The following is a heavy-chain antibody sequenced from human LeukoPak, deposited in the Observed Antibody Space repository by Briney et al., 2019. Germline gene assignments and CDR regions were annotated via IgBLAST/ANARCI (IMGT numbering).Heavy chain of an antibody. CDR3: ARGAGGSGSYSYYFIFGY. V-gene: IGHV4-59*01. J-gene: IGHJ4*02. CDR1: GGSISSYY. Sequence: SETLSLTCTVSGGSISSYYWSWIRQPPGKGLEWIGYIYYSGSTNYNPSIKSRVTISVDTSKNQFSLKLSSVTAADTAVYYCARGAGGSGSYSYYFIFGYWGQGTLVTVSS. D-gene: IGHD3-10*01. CDR2: IYYSGST.